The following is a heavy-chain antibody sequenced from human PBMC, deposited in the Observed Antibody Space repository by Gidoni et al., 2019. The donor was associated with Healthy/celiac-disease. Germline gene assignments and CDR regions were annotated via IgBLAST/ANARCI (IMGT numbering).Heavy chain of an antibody. CDR1: GFTFSNAW. J-gene: IGHJ6*03. CDR2: IKSKTDGGTT. V-gene: IGHV3-15*01. Sequence: EVQLVESGGGLVKPGGSLRLSCAASGFTFSNAWMSWVRQAPGKGLEWVGRIKSKTDGGTTDYAAPVKGRFTISRDDSKNTLYLQMNSLKTEDTAVYYCTTDLDCSSTSCEDYYYYYMDVWGKGTTVTVSS. CDR3: TTDLDCSSTSCEDYYYYYMDV. D-gene: IGHD2-2*01.